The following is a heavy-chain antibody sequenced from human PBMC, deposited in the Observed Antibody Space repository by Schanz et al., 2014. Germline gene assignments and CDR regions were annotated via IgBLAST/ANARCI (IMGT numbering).Heavy chain of an antibody. CDR1: GGSIRGYY. Sequence: QVQLQQWGAGLLKPSETLSLTCTVSGGSIRGYYCSWIRQPPGKGLEWIGYVHSSGSTNYNSSLKGRVPKQIDPSKPQSPLKLISGPAADTAVYYCARHLPGGYNNHGWFDPWGQGTLVTVSS. V-gene: IGHV4-59*08. J-gene: IGHJ5*02. CDR2: VHSSGST. CDR3: ARHLPGGYNNHGWFDP. D-gene: IGHD4-4*01.